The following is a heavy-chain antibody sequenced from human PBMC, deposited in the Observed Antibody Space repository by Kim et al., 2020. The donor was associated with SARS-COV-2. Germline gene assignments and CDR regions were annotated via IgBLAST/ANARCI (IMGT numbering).Heavy chain of an antibody. J-gene: IGHJ5*02. D-gene: IGHD3-9*01. CDR2: ITHSGST. CDR3: ARSVGQCDWYRNWFDP. V-gene: IGHV4-34*01. Sequence: SETLSLTCGVYDGSLSAYWTRIRQPPGKGLEWIGDITHSGSTHYNSSLRRRVTMQIVTAKNQFSLKLNSVTAADTAVYYCARSVGQCDWYRNWFDPWGQG. CDR1: DGSLSAY.